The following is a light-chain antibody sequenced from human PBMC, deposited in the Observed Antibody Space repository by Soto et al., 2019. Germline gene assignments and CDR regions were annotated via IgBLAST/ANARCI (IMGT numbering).Light chain of an antibody. CDR2: GAF. J-gene: IGKJ1*01. CDR1: QSVSDNY. V-gene: IGKV3-20*01. Sequence: EIVLTQSPGTLSLSPGERATLSCRASQSVSDNYLAWYQQKPGQAPRLLIYGAFTRATGIPDRFSGSGSGTDFSLTISRLEPEDFADYYCQQYGSSPPWTFGQGTPVEIK. CDR3: QQYGSSPPWT.